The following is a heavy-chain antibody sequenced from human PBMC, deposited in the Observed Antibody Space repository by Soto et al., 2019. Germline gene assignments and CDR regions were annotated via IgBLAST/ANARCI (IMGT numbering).Heavy chain of an antibody. V-gene: IGHV4-39*01. J-gene: IGHJ4*02. CDR2: IHYSGST. CDR1: GGAIGSSVYY. Sequence: SETLRRTCTVSGGAIGSSVYYCDWIRPPPGKGLEWIGNIHYSGSTYYDSSLQSRVTISIDTSKNQFSLKLSSVTATDTAVYYCASQHYYDSSGYYVVYWGQGTLVTVS. D-gene: IGHD3-22*01. CDR3: ASQHYYDSSGYYVVY.